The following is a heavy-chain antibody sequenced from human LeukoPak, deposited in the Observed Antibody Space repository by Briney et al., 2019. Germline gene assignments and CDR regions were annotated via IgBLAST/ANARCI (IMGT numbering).Heavy chain of an antibody. CDR3: ARLVDYYDSSDFWYFEL. CDR1: GGSISSYNW. D-gene: IGHD3-22*01. J-gene: IGHJ2*01. V-gene: IGHV4-4*02. Sequence: SGTLSLTCVVSGGSISSYNWWSWVRQPPGKGLEWIGEIYHSGSTNYNPSLKSRVTISLDKSKNQFSLKLSSVTAADTAVYYCARLVDYYDSSDFWYFELWGRGTLVTVSS. CDR2: IYHSGST.